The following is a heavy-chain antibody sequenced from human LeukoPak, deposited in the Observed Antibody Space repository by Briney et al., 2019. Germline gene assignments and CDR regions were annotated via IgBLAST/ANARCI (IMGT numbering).Heavy chain of an antibody. CDR1: GFTFSSYG. CDR3: ARGRGYSQSNWVDP. Sequence: GSLRLSCAASGFTFSSYGMHWVRQAPGKGLEWVAVISYDGSNKYYADSVKGRFTISRDNSKNTLYLQMNSLGAEDTAVYYCARGRGYSQSNWVDPWGQGTMVTVSA. V-gene: IGHV3-30*03. D-gene: IGHD5-18*01. J-gene: IGHJ5*02. CDR2: ISYDGSNK.